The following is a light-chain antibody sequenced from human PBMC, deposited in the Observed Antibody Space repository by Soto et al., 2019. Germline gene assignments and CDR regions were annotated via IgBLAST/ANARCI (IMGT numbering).Light chain of an antibody. Sequence: EMALTQCPGTLSLSPGERDTLSCRASQSVPSNYVAWYHQRPGQAPRLLIYGASNRATGIPDRFSGSGSGTDFTLTISRLESEDFAVFFCQQYGSSPQTFGQGTKVDIK. CDR1: QSVPSNY. J-gene: IGKJ1*01. CDR3: QQYGSSPQT. V-gene: IGKV3-20*01. CDR2: GAS.